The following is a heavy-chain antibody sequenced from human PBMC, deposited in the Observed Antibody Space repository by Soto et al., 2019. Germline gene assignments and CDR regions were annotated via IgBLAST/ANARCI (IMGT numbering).Heavy chain of an antibody. CDR1: GYTFTGYY. CDR3: ARGGGYNWNDEGFDP. V-gene: IGHV1-2*04. J-gene: IGHJ5*02. CDR2: INPNSGGT. Sequence: ASVKVSCKASGYTFTGYYMHWVRQAPGQGLEWMGWINPNSGGTNYAQKFQGWVTMTRDTSISTAYMELSRLRSDDTAVYYCARGGGYNWNDEGFDPWGQGTLVTVS. D-gene: IGHD1-20*01.